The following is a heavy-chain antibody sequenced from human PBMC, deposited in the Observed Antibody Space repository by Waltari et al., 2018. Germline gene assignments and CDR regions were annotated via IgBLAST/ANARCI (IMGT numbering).Heavy chain of an antibody. CDR2: IYYSGST. J-gene: IGHJ4*02. CDR1: GGSISSSSYY. D-gene: IGHD1-26*01. V-gene: IGHV4-39*01. Sequence: QLQLQESGPGLVKPSETLSLTCTVSGGSISSSSYYWGWIRQPPGKGLEWIGSIYYSGSTYSNPSLRSRVTISVDTSKNQFSLKLSSVTAADTAVYYCASSSGSYWKSFDYWGQGTLVTVSS. CDR3: ASSSGSYWKSFDY.